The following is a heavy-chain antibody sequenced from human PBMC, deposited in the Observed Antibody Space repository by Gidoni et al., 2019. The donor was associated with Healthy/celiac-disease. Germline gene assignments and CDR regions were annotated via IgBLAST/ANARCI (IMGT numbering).Heavy chain of an antibody. CDR1: GGSISSYY. Sequence: QVQLQESGPGLVKPSETLSLTCTVSGGSISSYYWSWIRQPPGKGLEWIGYIYYSGSTNYNPSLKSRVTISVDTSKNQFSLKLSSVTAADTAVYYCARHSYYYGSGEYYFDYWGQGTLVTVSS. CDR2: IYYSGST. CDR3: ARHSYYYGSGEYYFDY. J-gene: IGHJ4*02. V-gene: IGHV4-59*08. D-gene: IGHD3-10*01.